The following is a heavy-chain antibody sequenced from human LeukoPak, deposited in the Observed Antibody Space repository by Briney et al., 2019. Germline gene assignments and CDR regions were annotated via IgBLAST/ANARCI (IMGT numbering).Heavy chain of an antibody. D-gene: IGHD4-17*01. CDR2: ISAYNGNT. CDR1: GYTFTSYG. V-gene: IGHV1-18*01. J-gene: IGHJ4*02. CDR3: ARTAADYGDYSIDY. Sequence: ASVKVSCKASGYTFTSYGISWVRQAPGQGLEWMGWISAYNGNTNYAQKLQGRVTMTTDTSTSTVYMELSSLRSEDTAVYYCARTAADYGDYSIDYWGQGTLVTVSS.